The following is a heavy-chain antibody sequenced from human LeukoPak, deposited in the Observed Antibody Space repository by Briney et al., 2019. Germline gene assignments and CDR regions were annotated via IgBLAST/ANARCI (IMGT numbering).Heavy chain of an antibody. CDR3: AREDGDYVFDD. CDR2: ISSSSSYI. CDR1: GFAFSSYS. V-gene: IGHV3-21*01. D-gene: IGHD4-17*01. J-gene: IGHJ4*02. Sequence: KPGGSLRLSCAASGFAFSSYSMNWVRQAPGKGLEWVSSISSSSSYIYYADSVKGRFTISRDNAKNSLYLQMNSLRAEDTAVYYCAREDGDYVFDDGGQGTLVTVSS.